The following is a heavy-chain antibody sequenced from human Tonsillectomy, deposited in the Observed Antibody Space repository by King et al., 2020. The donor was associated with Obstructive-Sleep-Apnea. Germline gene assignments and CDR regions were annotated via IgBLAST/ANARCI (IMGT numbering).Heavy chain of an antibody. CDR1: GGSIISYF. J-gene: IGHJ4*02. CDR3: AREGSGSRPFDY. V-gene: IGHV4-4*07. Sequence: QLQESGPGLVKPSETLSLMCTVSGGSIISYFWTWIRQPAGKGLEWIGRIYTSGSTNYNPSLNSRVTMSVDMSKNQFSLKLSSVTAADTAVYYCAREGSGSRPFDYWGQGTLVTVSS. CDR2: IYTSGST. D-gene: IGHD3-10*01.